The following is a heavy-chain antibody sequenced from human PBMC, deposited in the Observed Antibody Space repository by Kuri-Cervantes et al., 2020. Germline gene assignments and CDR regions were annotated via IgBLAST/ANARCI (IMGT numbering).Heavy chain of an antibody. J-gene: IGHJ6*02. D-gene: IGHD6-19*01. Sequence: SETLSLTCAVSGGSISNNNWWSWVRQPPGQGLEWIGAIHHSGSTYYNPSLKSRVTILIDKSRIQFSLKLTSVTAADTAVYYCARGDSVANYYYYGVDVWGQGTTVTVSS. CDR2: IHHSGST. V-gene: IGHV4-4*02. CDR3: ARGDSVANYYYYGVDV. CDR1: GGSISNNNW.